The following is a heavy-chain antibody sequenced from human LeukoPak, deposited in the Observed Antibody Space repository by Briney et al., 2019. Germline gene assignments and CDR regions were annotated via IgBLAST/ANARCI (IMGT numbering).Heavy chain of an antibody. CDR2: IYYSGST. J-gene: IGHJ5*02. Sequence: SETLSLTCTVSGGSISSYYWSWIRQPPGKGLEWIGYIYYSGSTNYNPFLRSRVTISVDTSKNQFSLKLSSVTAADTAIYYCAKNNGGARNHWFDPWGQGTLVTVSS. CDR3: AKNNGGARNHWFDP. CDR1: GGSISSYY. V-gene: IGHV4-59*01. D-gene: IGHD1/OR15-1a*01.